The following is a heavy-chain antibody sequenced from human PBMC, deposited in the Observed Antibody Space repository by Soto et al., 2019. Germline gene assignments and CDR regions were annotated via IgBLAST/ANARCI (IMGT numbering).Heavy chain of an antibody. V-gene: IGHV4-61*01. CDR2: AFYTGST. D-gene: IGHD4-17*01. Sequence: SETLSLTCSVSGVSVSGGTYCWSWVRQPPGKGLEWIGYAFYTGSTKYNPSLNRRVTISVDTSRNQFSLNLRSVTAADTAVYYCARATTVTDYWGQGALVTVSS. J-gene: IGHJ4*02. CDR3: ARATTVTDY. CDR1: GVSVSGGTYC.